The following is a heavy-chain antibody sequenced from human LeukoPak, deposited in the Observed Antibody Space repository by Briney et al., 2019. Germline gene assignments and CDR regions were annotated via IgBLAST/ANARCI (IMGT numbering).Heavy chain of an antibody. V-gene: IGHV4-59*08. CDR2: IYYTGTT. CDR1: RGSISTYY. D-gene: IGHD6-13*01. Sequence: PSETLSLTCTVSRGSISTYYWNWIRQPPGKGLEWIGYIYYTGTTDYNPSLKSRVTMSVDTSKNQFSLKLSSVTAADTAVYYCARIAAAGKGDYWGQGTLVTVSS. J-gene: IGHJ4*02. CDR3: ARIAAAGKGDY.